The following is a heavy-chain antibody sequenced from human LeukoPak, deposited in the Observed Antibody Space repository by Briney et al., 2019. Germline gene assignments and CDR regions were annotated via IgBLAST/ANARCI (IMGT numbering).Heavy chain of an antibody. Sequence: GSLNLSCPAPGFHLSSSALSWVRPAPGKGPEWVAKIHPNGGVQNYVCSVKGRFTISRDNAANSLFLQVNSLRAEDSAVYYCATTFPYCSSGTCTLGGLGALVTVSS. CDR2: IHPNGGVQ. CDR1: GFHLSSSA. CDR3: ATTFPYCSSGTCTL. D-gene: IGHD2-15*01. J-gene: IGHJ4*02. V-gene: IGHV3-7*01.